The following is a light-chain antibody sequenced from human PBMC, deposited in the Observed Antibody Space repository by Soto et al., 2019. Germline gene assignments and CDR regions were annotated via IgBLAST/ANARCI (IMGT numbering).Light chain of an antibody. J-gene: IGKJ1*01. Sequence: DTQMTQSPSTLSASVGDRVTITCRASQSISAWLAWYQQKPGKAPKLLIYKASSLQSGVPSRFSGSGSGTEFTLTSSGLQAEEFSTYYCQHYNDSPWTFGQGTKLEI. V-gene: IGKV1-5*03. CDR2: KAS. CDR1: QSISAW. CDR3: QHYNDSPWT.